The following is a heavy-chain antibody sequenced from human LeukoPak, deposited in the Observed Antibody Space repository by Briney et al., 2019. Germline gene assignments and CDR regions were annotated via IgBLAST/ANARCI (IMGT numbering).Heavy chain of an antibody. Sequence: GGPLRLSCAASGFTFSSYGMHWVRQAPGKGLEWVAAISHDGSNKYYADSVKGQFTISRDNAKNSLNLQMNSLRAEDTAVYYCARDPSSGWYLKGWFDPWGQGTLVTVSS. CDR3: ARDPSSGWYLKGWFDP. V-gene: IGHV3-30*12. J-gene: IGHJ5*02. CDR1: GFTFSSYG. D-gene: IGHD6-19*01. CDR2: ISHDGSNK.